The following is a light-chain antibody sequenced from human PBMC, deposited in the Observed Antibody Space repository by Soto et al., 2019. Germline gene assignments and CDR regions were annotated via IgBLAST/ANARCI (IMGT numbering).Light chain of an antibody. CDR2: GAS. CDR1: HTMSTY. Sequence: IQMTQSPSSLSASVGDGITLTCRASHTMSTYLNWYQQKPGQVPEVLIYGASRLHVGVPSRVTGSGYGTDFTLTINNLQPEDFAIDYCQQFYYYPPTFGQGTKLEV. V-gene: IGKV1-39*01. J-gene: IGKJ2*01. CDR3: QQFYYYPPT.